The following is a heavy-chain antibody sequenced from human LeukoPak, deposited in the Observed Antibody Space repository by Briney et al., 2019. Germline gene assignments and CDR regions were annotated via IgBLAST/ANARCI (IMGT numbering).Heavy chain of an antibody. V-gene: IGHV1-2*02. CDR1: VYTFTDYY. Sequence: GAAVKVSCMPSVYTFTDYYMHWVRQAPGQGREWMGWINPNSGGSNFAQKFQGRVAMTRDTSISTAYMELGRLRSDDTAVYYCARARWQLVPYFDSWGQGTLVAVSS. J-gene: IGHJ4*02. D-gene: IGHD6-6*01. CDR2: INPNSGGS. CDR3: ARARWQLVPYFDS.